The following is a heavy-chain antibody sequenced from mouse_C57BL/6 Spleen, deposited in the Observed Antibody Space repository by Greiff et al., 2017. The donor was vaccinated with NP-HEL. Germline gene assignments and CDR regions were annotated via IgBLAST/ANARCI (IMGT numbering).Heavy chain of an antibody. Sequence: VQLQQSGAELAKPGASVKLSCKASGYTFTSYWMHWVKQRPGQGLEWIGYINPSSGYTKYNQKFKDKATLTADKSSSTDYMQLSSLTYEDSAVYYCARESSTRYFDVWGTGTTVTVSS. CDR1: GYTFTSYW. V-gene: IGHV1-7*01. D-gene: IGHD1-1*01. CDR3: ARESSTRYFDV. CDR2: INPSSGYT. J-gene: IGHJ1*03.